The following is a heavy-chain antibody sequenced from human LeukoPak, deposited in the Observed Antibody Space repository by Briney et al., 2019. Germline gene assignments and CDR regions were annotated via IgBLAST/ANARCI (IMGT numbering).Heavy chain of an antibody. D-gene: IGHD6-19*01. V-gene: IGHV3-30-3*01. CDR2: ISYDGDNK. Sequence: GGSLRLSRAASGFTFSSYAMHSARQAPGKGLEWVVVISYDGDNKYYAVSEKGRFTISRDNSKHTLYLQMNSLRAEDTAVYYCARGGSSGWQLDYWGRGTLVTVSS. CDR1: GFTFSSYA. CDR3: ARGGSSGWQLDY. J-gene: IGHJ4*02.